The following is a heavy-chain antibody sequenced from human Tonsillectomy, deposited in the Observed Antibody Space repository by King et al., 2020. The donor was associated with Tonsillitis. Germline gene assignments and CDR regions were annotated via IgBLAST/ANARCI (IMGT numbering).Heavy chain of an antibody. J-gene: IGHJ4*02. CDR1: VFTFRSFY. V-gene: IGHV3-23*01. D-gene: IGHD3-3*01. Sequence: EQLLESGGDLVQPGGSLRLSCAASVFTFRSFYMIWVRRAPGKGVVWGFVISCDSKTSIQEVSVRGRSTISRSNSANTLFLHLDGLRVEDTAIYFCAKASTAGVTRHFDSWGQGTLVTVSS. CDR2: ISCDSKTS. CDR3: AKASTAGVTRHFDS.